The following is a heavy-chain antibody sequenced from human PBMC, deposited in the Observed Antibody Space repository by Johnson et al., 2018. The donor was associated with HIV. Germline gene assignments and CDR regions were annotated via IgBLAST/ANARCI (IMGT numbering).Heavy chain of an antibody. CDR2: IKSKTDSGTT. CDR3: SKYRSITCGGVIVSAFDI. CDR1: GFTFSNAW. Sequence: VQLVESGGGVVRPGGSLRLSCAASGFTFSNAWMSWVRQAPGKGLEWVGRIKSKTDSGTTDYSAPVKCRFTISRDDSTNTLYLQMNSHKTEDTAVDYGSKYRSITCGGVIVSAFDIWGRGTKVTVTS. D-gene: IGHD3-16*02. J-gene: IGHJ3*02. V-gene: IGHV3-15*01.